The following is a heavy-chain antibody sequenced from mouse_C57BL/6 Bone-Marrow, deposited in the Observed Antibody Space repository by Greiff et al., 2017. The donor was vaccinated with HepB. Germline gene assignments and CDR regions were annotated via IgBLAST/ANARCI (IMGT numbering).Heavy chain of an antibody. J-gene: IGHJ3*01. CDR3: ARSWYYDGSSWFAY. CDR1: GYTFTDYY. D-gene: IGHD1-1*01. Sequence: QVQLQQSGPELVKPGASVKISCKASGYTFTDYYINWVKQRPGQGLEWIGWIFPGSGSTYYNEKFKGKATLTVDKSSSTAYMLLSSLTSEDSAVYFCARSWYYDGSSWFAYWGQGTLVTVSA. CDR2: IFPGSGST. V-gene: IGHV1-75*01.